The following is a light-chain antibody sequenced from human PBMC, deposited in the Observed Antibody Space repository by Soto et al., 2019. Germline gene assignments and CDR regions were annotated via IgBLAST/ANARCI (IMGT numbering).Light chain of an antibody. V-gene: IGLV2-14*03. CDR1: SSDVGGYNY. CDR2: DVS. J-gene: IGLJ3*02. CDR3: SSYTSSSTGV. Sequence: QSVLTQPASVSGPPGQSITISCTGTSSDVGGYNYVSWYQQHPGKAPKLMIYDVSNRPSGVSNRFSGSKSGNTASLTISGLQAEDEADYYCSSYTSSSTGVFGGGTQLTVL.